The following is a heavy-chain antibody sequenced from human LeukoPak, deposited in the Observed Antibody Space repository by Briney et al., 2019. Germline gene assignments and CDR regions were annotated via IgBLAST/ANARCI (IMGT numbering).Heavy chain of an antibody. CDR2: MNPNSCNT. V-gene: IGHV1-8*01. CDR1: GYTFTSYD. Sequence: GASVKVSCKASGYTFTSYDINWVRQATGQGLEWMGWMNPNSCNTRYPQKLQGRATMTRNTSIHTDDMALSSLTYDHTDGYDCARSRGLTRTPRWFDTWGQGTLVTVSS. D-gene: IGHD1-20*01. CDR3: ARSRGLTRTPRWFDT. J-gene: IGHJ5*02.